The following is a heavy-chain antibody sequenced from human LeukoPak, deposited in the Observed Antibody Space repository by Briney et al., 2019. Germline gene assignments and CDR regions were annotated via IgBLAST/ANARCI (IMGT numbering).Heavy chain of an antibody. Sequence: SETLSLTCTVSGGSISSYYWSWIRQPPGKGLEWIGYIYYSGSTNYNSSLKSRVIISVDTSKNRFSLKLSSVTAADTAVYYCARQLSYSSGWYSDYWGQGTLVTVSS. D-gene: IGHD6-19*01. CDR3: ARQLSYSSGWYSDY. J-gene: IGHJ4*02. CDR2: IYYSGST. CDR1: GGSISSYY. V-gene: IGHV4-59*08.